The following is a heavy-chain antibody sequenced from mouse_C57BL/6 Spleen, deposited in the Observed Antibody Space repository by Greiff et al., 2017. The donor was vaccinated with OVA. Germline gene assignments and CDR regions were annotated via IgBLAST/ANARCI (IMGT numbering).Heavy chain of an antibody. V-gene: IGHV1-61*01. D-gene: IGHD1-1*01. Sequence: QVQLQQPGAELVRPGSSVKLSCKASGYTFTSYWMDWVKQRPGQGLEWIGNIYPSDSETHYNQKFKDKATLTVDKSSSTAYMQLSSLTSEDSAVYYCARGEVDYGSSGGFAYWGQGTLVTVSA. CDR3: ARGEVDYGSSGGFAY. CDR2: IYPSDSET. CDR1: GYTFTSYW. J-gene: IGHJ3*01.